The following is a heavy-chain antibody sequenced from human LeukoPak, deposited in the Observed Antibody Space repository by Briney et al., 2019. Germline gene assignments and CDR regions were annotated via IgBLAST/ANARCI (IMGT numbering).Heavy chain of an antibody. V-gene: IGHV3-74*01. D-gene: IGHD6-19*01. CDR1: GFTFSSYW. CDR2: INSDGSST. Sequence: PGGSLRLSCAASGFTFSSYWMHWVRQAPGKGLAWVSRINSDGSSTSYADSVKGRFTISRDNAKNTLYLQMNSLRAEDTAVYYCARDGWSTQLIDYWGQGTLVTVSS. J-gene: IGHJ4*02. CDR3: ARDGWSTQLIDY.